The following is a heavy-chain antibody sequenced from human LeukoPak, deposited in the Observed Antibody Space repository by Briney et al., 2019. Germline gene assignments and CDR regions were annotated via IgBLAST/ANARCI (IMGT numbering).Heavy chain of an antibody. D-gene: IGHD5-18*01. CDR1: GGSISSYY. CDR2: IYYSGST. CDR3: ARVLGDTAMVLYFDL. V-gene: IGHV4-59*01. Sequence: SSETLSLTCTVSGGSISSYYWSWIRQPPGKGPEWIGYIYYSGSTNYNPSLKSRVTISVDTSKNQFSLKLSSVTAADTAVYYCARVLGDTAMVLYFDLWGRGTLVTVSS. J-gene: IGHJ2*01.